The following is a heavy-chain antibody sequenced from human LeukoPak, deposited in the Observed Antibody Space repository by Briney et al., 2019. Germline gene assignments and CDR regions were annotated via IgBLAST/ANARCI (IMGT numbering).Heavy chain of an antibody. V-gene: IGHV4-61*02. D-gene: IGHD3-22*01. Sequence: SQTLSLTCTVSGGSISSGSYYWSWIRQPAGKGLEWIGRIYTSGSTNYNPSLKSRVTISVDTSKNQFSLKLSSVTAADTAVYYCARARGSGYYPFDYWGQGTLVTVSS. CDR2: IYTSGST. CDR3: ARARGSGYYPFDY. J-gene: IGHJ4*02. CDR1: GGSISSGSYY.